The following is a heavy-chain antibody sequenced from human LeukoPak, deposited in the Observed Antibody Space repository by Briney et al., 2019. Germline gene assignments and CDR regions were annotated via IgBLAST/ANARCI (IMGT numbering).Heavy chain of an antibody. CDR2: LYSGGTT. D-gene: IGHD6-13*01. CDR1: GFTVSSNY. CDR3: ARGHSSSWYPLGD. Sequence: PGGSLRLSCAASGFTVSSNYMSWVRQAPGKGLEWVSVLYSGGTTYYADSVKGRFTISRDNSKNTLYLQMNSLRAEDTAVYYCARGHSSSWYPLGDWGQGTLVTVSS. J-gene: IGHJ4*02. V-gene: IGHV3-53*01.